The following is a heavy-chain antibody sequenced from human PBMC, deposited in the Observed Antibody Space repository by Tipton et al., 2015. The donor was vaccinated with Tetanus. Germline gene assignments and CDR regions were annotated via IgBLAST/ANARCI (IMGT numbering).Heavy chain of an antibody. CDR3: ARSKLLWFGESLSGFDS. Sequence: GLVKPSGTLSLTCTVSGGSMSTYYWSWIRQPPGKGLEWIGYVYYTGSTDYNPSLKSRVAISVDTSKSQFSLRLTSVTAADTAVYYCARSKLLWFGESLSGFDSWGQGTLVTVSA. D-gene: IGHD3-10*01. J-gene: IGHJ4*02. CDR2: VYYTGST. V-gene: IGHV4-59*01. CDR1: GGSMSTYY.